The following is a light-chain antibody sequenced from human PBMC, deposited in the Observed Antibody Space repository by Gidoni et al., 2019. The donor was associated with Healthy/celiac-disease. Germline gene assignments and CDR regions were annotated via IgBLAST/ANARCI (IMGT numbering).Light chain of an antibody. CDR2: DAS. CDR3: QQRSNWPLT. CDR1: QSVSSY. Sequence: EIVLTQSPATLSLSPVERATLSCRASQSVSSYLAWYQQKPGQAPRLLMYDASNRATGIPARFSGSGSGTDFTLTISSLEPEDFAVYYCQQRSNWPLTFGGGTKVEIK. V-gene: IGKV3-11*01. J-gene: IGKJ4*01.